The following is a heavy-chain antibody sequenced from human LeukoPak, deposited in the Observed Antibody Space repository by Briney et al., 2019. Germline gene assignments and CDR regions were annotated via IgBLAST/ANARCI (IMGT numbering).Heavy chain of an antibody. Sequence: SETLSLTCTVSGGSISSRTYYWGWIRQPPGKGLEWIGSIYYTGSTFYNPSLKSRITISVDTSKNQFSMKLSSVTAADAAVYFCAREWTTWGAFDIWGQGTMVTVSS. J-gene: IGHJ3*02. CDR3: AREWTTWGAFDI. CDR1: GGSISSRTYY. V-gene: IGHV4-39*07. D-gene: IGHD2/OR15-2a*01. CDR2: IYYTGST.